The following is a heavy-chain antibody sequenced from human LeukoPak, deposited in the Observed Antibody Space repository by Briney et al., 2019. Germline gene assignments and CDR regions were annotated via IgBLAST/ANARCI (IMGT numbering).Heavy chain of an antibody. CDR1: GFTFNNYA. J-gene: IGHJ4*02. Sequence: GGALRLSCAASGFTFNNYAMSWVRQAPGRGLEWVSSISRSSSYIYNAASVKGRFTISRENAKNSLYLQMNSLRAADRAVYYCTGGAPSYYDSSGGDDWGQGTLVTVPS. CDR2: ISRSSSYI. D-gene: IGHD3-22*01. V-gene: IGHV3-21*01. CDR3: TGGAPSYYDSSGGDD.